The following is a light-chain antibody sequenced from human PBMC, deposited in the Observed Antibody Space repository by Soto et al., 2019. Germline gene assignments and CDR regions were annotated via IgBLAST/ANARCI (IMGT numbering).Light chain of an antibody. Sequence: EIVLTQSPATLSLSPGERATLSCRASQSVGSSLAWYQQKLGQAPRLLIYAASDRATGIPGRFSGSGSGTGFTLIISSLEPEDFAFYYCQQCNTWPWTFGQGTKVDIK. CDR3: QQCNTWPWT. CDR1: QSVGSS. V-gene: IGKV3-11*01. CDR2: AAS. J-gene: IGKJ1*01.